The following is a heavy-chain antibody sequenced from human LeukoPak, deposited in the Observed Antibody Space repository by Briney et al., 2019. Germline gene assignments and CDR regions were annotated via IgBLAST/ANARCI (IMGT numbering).Heavy chain of an antibody. J-gene: IGHJ6*02. Sequence: GASVKVSCKASGYTFTGYYMHWVRQAPGQGLEWMGWINPNSGGTNYAQKFQGRVTMTRDTSISTAYMELSRLGSDDTAVYYCARDPRGLFNPIPYYYYGMDVWGQGTTVTVSS. CDR2: INPNSGGT. CDR1: GYTFTGYY. CDR3: ARDPRGLFNPIPYYYYGMDV. V-gene: IGHV1-2*02. D-gene: IGHD1-14*01.